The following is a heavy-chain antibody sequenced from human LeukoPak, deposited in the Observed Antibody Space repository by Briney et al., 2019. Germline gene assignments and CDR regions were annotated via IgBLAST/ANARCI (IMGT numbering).Heavy chain of an antibody. V-gene: IGHV3-15*01. CDR2: IKSKTDGGTT. Sequence: KSGGSLRLSCAASGFTFSNAWMSRVRQAPGKGLEWVGRIKSKTDGGTTDYAAPVKGRFTISRDDSKNTLYLQMNSLKTEDTAVYYCTGVSDYYDSSGYFRDYWGQGTLVTVSS. J-gene: IGHJ4*02. CDR3: TGVSDYYDSSGYFRDY. D-gene: IGHD3-22*01. CDR1: GFTFSNAW.